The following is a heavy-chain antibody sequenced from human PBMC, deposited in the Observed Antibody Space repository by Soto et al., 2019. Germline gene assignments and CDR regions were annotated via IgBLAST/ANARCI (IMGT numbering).Heavy chain of an antibody. CDR3: AVGGSGSYYRYYFDY. Sequence: SETLSLTCAVYGGSFSGYSWSWIRQPPGKGLEWIGEINHSGNTNFNPSLKSRVTISLDTSKNQFSLNLNSVTAADTAAYYCAVGGSGSYYRYYFDYWGQGTQVTVSS. CDR1: GGSFSGYS. CDR2: INHSGNT. D-gene: IGHD3-10*01. J-gene: IGHJ4*02. V-gene: IGHV4-34*01.